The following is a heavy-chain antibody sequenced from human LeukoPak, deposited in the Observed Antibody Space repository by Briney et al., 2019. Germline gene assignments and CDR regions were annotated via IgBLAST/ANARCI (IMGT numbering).Heavy chain of an antibody. J-gene: IGHJ6*03. CDR3: ARGGWNYYYYMDV. CDR1: GGSISSYY. CDR2: IYYSGST. D-gene: IGHD2-15*01. Sequence: SETLSLTCTVSGGSISSYYWSWIRQPPGKGLEWIGYIYYSGSTNYNPSLKSRVTISVDTSKNQFSLKLSSVTAADTAVYYCARGGWNYYYYMDVWGKGTTVTISS. V-gene: IGHV4-59*01.